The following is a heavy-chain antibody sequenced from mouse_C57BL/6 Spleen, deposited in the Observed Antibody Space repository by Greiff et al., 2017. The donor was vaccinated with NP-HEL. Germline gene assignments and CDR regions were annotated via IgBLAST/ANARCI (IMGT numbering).Heavy chain of an antibody. Sequence: QVQLQQPGAELVKPGASVKLSCKASGYTFTSYWMQWVKQRPGQGLEWIGEIDPSDSYTNYNQKFKGKATLTVDTSSSTAYMQLSSLTSEDSAVYYCARTHYYGSRDYAMDYWGQGTSVTVSS. D-gene: IGHD1-1*01. J-gene: IGHJ4*01. CDR2: IDPSDSYT. CDR3: ARTHYYGSRDYAMDY. CDR1: GYTFTSYW. V-gene: IGHV1-50*01.